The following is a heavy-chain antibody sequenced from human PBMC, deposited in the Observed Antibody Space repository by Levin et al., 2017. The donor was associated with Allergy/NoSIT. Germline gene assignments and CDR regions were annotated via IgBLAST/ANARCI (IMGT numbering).Heavy chain of an antibody. CDR1: GFSLSTSGMC. J-gene: IGHJ4*02. CDR3: ARIYYTSGNSGFDY. CDR2: IDWDEDK. Sequence: HSQTLSLTCTFSGFSLSTSGMCVNWIRQPPGKALEWLARIDWDEDKFYSTSLKTRLSITKDTSKNQVVLTMTNMDPEDTATYFCARIYYTSGNSGFDYWGQGTMVTVSS. V-gene: IGHV2-70*16. D-gene: IGHD3-10*01.